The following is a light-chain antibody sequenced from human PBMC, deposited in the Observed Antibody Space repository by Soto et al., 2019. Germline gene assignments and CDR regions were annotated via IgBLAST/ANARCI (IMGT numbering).Light chain of an antibody. J-gene: IGLJ1*01. V-gene: IGLV2-14*01. Sequence: QSVLTQPASVSGSPGQSITISCTGTSSDVGGYNYVSWYQQHPGKAPKLMIYDVSNRPSGVSNRFSGSKSGNTASLTISGLQAEDEADYYCSSYTSSRLGVFGTGTKVTVL. CDR2: DVS. CDR1: SSDVGGYNY. CDR3: SSYTSSRLGV.